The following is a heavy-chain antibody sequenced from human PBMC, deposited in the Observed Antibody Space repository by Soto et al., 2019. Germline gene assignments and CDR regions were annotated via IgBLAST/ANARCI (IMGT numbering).Heavy chain of an antibody. CDR1: GGSISSYY. CDR3: ARSGVEWLAPGGMDV. CDR2: IYYSGST. Sequence: QVQLQESGPGLVTPSETLSLTCTVSGGSISSYYWSWIRQPPGKGLEWIGYIYYSGSTNYNPSLKRRVTISVDTSKNQFSLKLSSVTAADTAVYYCARSGVEWLAPGGMDVWGQWTTVTVSS. D-gene: IGHD3-3*01. J-gene: IGHJ6*02. V-gene: IGHV4-59*01.